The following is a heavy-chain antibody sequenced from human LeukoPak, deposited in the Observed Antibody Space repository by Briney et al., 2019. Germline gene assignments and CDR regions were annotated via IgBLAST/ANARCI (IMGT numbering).Heavy chain of an antibody. V-gene: IGHV5-51*01. CDR3: ARHGSSSWYSTHAFDI. CDR1: GYSSTSYW. D-gene: IGHD6-13*01. Sequence: GESLKISCKGSGYSSTSYWIGWVRQMPGKGLEWMGIIYPGDSDTRYGPSFQGQVTISADKSISTAYLQWSSLKASDTAMYHCARHGSSSWYSTHAFDIWGQGTMVTVSS. CDR2: IYPGDSDT. J-gene: IGHJ3*02.